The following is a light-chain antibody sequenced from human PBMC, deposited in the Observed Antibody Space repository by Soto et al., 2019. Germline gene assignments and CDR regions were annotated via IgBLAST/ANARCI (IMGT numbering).Light chain of an antibody. CDR3: QQYNSFPWT. CDR1: QGIRND. CDR2: AAS. J-gene: IGKJ1*01. Sequence: QISQSPSSLSASVEDRVTITCRASQGIRNDLGWYQQKPGKAPKLLIYAASSLQSGVPSRFSGSGSGTDFTLTISSLQPEDFATYYCQQYNSFPWTFGQGTKVDI. V-gene: IGKV1-17*01.